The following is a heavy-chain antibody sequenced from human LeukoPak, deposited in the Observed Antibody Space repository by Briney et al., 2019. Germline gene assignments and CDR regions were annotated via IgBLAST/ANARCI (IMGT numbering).Heavy chain of an antibody. CDR3: ARGRPRGEPRYMDV. Sequence: PSETLSLTCAVYGGSFIGYYWTWIRQPPGKGLEWIGDINHSGSSNHNPSLKSRVTISVDTSKNQFSLKLSSMTAADTAVYYCARGRPRGEPRYMDVWSKGTTVTVSS. J-gene: IGHJ6*03. CDR1: GGSFIGYY. CDR2: INHSGSS. D-gene: IGHD3-10*01. V-gene: IGHV4-34*01.